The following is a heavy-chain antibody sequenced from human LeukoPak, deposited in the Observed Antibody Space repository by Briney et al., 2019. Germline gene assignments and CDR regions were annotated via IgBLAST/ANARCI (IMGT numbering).Heavy chain of an antibody. V-gene: IGHV4-34*01. J-gene: IGHJ4*02. CDR3: ARSYSTGWTVIDH. CDR2: INHSGST. CDR1: GGSFSGYY. D-gene: IGHD6-25*01. Sequence: SETLSLTCAVYGGSFSGYYWSWIRQPPGKGLEWIGEINHSGSTNYNPSLKSRVTISVDTSKNQFSLKLTSVTAADTAVYYCARSYSTGWTVIDHWGQGTLVTVSS.